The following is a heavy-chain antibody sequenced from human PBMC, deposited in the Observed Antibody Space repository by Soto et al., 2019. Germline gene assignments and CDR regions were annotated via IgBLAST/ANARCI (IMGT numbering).Heavy chain of an antibody. CDR3: ARDVSSEYASILDV. CDR1: RLTFSPYW. D-gene: IGHD3-3*01. V-gene: IGHV3-7*03. Sequence: GGSLRLSCEGFRLTFSPYWMTWVRQAPGKGLEWVASIKEDGSVKNYADSVKGRFTASRDNVKRAMFLQMTSVRVDDTAVYFCARDVSSEYASILDVWGRGARVTVSS. J-gene: IGHJ4*02. CDR2: IKEDGSVK.